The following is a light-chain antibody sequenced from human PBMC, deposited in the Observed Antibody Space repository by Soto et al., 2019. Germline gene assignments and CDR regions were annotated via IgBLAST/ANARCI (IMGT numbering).Light chain of an antibody. Sequence: QSALTQPPSASGSPGQSVTISCTGTSSDVGAYKYVSWYQQYPGKAPKLMIYEVTKRPSRVPDRFSGAKAINTASLTVLGLHAEDAADYYCPSYVGNDISVFGAGTKMTVL. V-gene: IGLV2-8*01. J-gene: IGLJ3*02. CDR3: PSYVGNDISV. CDR1: SSDVGAYKY. CDR2: EVT.